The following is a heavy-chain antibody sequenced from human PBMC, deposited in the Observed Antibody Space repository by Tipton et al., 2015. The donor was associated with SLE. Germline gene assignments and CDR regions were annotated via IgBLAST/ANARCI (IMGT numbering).Heavy chain of an antibody. CDR2: INHSGTT. CDR1: GGSFSGYY. V-gene: IGHV4-34*01. Sequence: TLSLTCAVYGGSFSGYYWTWIRQPPGKGLEWIGEINHSGTTNYNPSLKSRVTISIDTSMNQFSLKLNSVTAADTAVYYCARVGSWFPVDYWGQETLVTVSS. CDR3: ARVGSWFPVDY. D-gene: IGHD6-13*01. J-gene: IGHJ4*02.